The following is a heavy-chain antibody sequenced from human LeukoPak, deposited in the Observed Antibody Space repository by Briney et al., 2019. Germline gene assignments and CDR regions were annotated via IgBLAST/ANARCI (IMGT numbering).Heavy chain of an antibody. D-gene: IGHD1-26*01. Sequence: ASVRVSCKASGYTFTSYGISWVRQAPGQGLEWMGWISAYNGNTNYAQKLQGRVTMTTDTSTSTAYMELRSLRSDDTAVYYCASTGNIYSGSYGGFEYWGQGTLVTVSS. J-gene: IGHJ4*02. CDR3: ASTGNIYSGSYGGFEY. V-gene: IGHV1-18*01. CDR2: ISAYNGNT. CDR1: GYTFTSYG.